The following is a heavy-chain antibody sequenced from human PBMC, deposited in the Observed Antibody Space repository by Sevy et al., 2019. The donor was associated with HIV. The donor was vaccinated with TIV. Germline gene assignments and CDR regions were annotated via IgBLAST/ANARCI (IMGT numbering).Heavy chain of an antibody. D-gene: IGHD3-16*01. CDR3: AGWGGGLDV. CDR2: INQHGSEK. J-gene: IGHJ6*02. CDR1: TFTFNDYW. V-gene: IGHV3-7*01. Sequence: GGSLRLSCAASTFTFNDYWMNWVRQAPGKGLEWVANINQHGSEKYLVDSVKGRFTISRDNAKNSLYLQMNSLRAEDTVVFYWAGWGGGLDVWGQGTTVTVSS.